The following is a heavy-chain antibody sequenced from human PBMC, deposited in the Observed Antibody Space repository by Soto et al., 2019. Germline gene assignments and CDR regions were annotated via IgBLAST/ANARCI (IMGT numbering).Heavy chain of an antibody. Sequence: PSETLSLTCTVSGGSISSGDYYWSWIRQHPGKGLEWIGYIYYSGSTYYNPPLKSRVTISVDTSKNQFSLKLSSVTAADTAVYYCARWWSGSRQGFDPWGQGTLVTVPQ. CDR2: IYYSGST. V-gene: IGHV4-31*03. D-gene: IGHD3-3*01. CDR1: GGSISSGDYY. J-gene: IGHJ5*02. CDR3: ARWWSGSRQGFDP.